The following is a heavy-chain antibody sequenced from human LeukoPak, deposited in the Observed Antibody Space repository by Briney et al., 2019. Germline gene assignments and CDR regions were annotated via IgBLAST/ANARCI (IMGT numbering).Heavy chain of an antibody. D-gene: IGHD6-6*01. CDR2: ISSSGSTI. V-gene: IGHV3-48*02. Sequence: GGSLRLSCAASGFTVSSNYMSWVRQAPGKGLEWVSYISSSGSTIYYADYVRGRFTISRDNAKNSLYLQMNSLRDEDTAVYYCARSIPGFDYWGQGTLVTVSS. J-gene: IGHJ4*02. CDR3: ARSIPGFDY. CDR1: GFTVSSNY.